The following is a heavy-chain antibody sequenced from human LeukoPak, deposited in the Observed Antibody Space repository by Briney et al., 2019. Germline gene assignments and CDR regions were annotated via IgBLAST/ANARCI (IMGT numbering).Heavy chain of an antibody. CDR2: IVVGSGNT. Sequence: GTSVKVSCKASGFTFTSSAVQWVRQARGQRLEWIGWIVVGSGNTNYAQKFQERVTITRDMSTSTAYVELSSLRSEDTAVYYCAAPPYCSGGSCYELGYDYWGQGTLVTVSS. J-gene: IGHJ4*02. D-gene: IGHD2-15*01. V-gene: IGHV1-58*01. CDR1: GFTFTSSA. CDR3: AAPPYCSGGSCYELGYDY.